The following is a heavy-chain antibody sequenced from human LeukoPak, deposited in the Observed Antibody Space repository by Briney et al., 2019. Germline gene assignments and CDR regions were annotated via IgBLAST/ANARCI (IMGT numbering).Heavy chain of an antibody. CDR1: GSTFSDYY. J-gene: IGHJ4*02. Sequence: PGGSLRLSCAASGSTFSDYYMSWIRQAPGKGLEWVSYISSSGSTIYYADSVKGRFTISRDNSKNTLSLQMNSLRVEDTAFYYCAKSDCGSIDCKLLNYWGQGTLVTVSS. V-gene: IGHV3-11*01. CDR3: AKSDCGSIDCKLLNY. D-gene: IGHD2-21*01. CDR2: ISSSGSTI.